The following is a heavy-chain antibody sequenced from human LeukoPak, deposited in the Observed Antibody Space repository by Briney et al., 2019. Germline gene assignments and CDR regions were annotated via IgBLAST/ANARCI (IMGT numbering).Heavy chain of an antibody. V-gene: IGHV3-30-3*01. CDR2: ISYDGSNK. J-gene: IGHJ4*02. Sequence: QAGGSLRLSCAASGFTFSSYAMHWVRQAPGKGLEWVAVISYDGSNKYYADSVKGRFTISRDNSKNTLYLQMNSLRAEDTAVYYCARDEAETALAPFSYWGQGTLVTVSS. CDR3: ARDEAETALAPFSY. CDR1: GFTFSSYA. D-gene: IGHD5-18*01.